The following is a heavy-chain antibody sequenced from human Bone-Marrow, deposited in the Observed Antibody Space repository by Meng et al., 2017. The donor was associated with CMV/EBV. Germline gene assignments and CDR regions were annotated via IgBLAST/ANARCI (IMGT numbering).Heavy chain of an antibody. CDR2: IYYSGTT. V-gene: IGHV4-39*01. CDR1: GGSISSSTYY. D-gene: IGHD4-17*01. J-gene: IGHJ4*02. CDR3: ARGNTYYGLFDH. Sequence: ESLKISCTVSGGSISSSTYYWGWIRQPPGMGLEWVGSIYYSGTTYYNPSLKSRVIISVDTSKNQFSLRLSSVTTADTAVAVYYCARGNTYYGLFDHWGQGALVTVSS.